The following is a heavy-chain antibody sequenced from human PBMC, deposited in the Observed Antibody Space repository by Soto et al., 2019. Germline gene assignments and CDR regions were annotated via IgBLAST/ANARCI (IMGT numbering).Heavy chain of an antibody. Sequence: ASVKVSCKASGYTFTSCDINWVRQATGQGLEWMGWMNPNSGNTGYAQKFQGRVTMTRNTSISTAYMELSSLRSEDTAVYYCARHEGPEVLRYFDWLSTAYGMDVWGQGTTVTVSS. CDR3: ARHEGPEVLRYFDWLSTAYGMDV. CDR2: MNPNSGNT. CDR1: GYTFTSCD. V-gene: IGHV1-8*01. J-gene: IGHJ6*02. D-gene: IGHD3-9*01.